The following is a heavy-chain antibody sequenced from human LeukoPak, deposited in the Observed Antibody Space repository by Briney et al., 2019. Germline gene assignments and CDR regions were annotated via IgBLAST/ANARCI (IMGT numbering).Heavy chain of an antibody. V-gene: IGHV4-34*01. CDR3: ARVGHPGYYDSPLAFDI. D-gene: IGHD3-22*01. CDR1: GGSFSGYY. CDR2: INHSGST. Sequence: SETLSLTCAVYGGSFSGYYWSWIRQPPGKGLEWIGEINHSGSTNYNPSLKSRVTISVDTSKNQFSLKLRSVTAADTAVYYCARVGHPGYYDSPLAFDIWGQGTMVTVSS. J-gene: IGHJ3*02.